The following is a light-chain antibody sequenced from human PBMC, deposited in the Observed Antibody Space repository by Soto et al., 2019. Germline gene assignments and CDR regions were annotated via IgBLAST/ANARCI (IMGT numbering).Light chain of an antibody. CDR1: SSDVGGYNY. J-gene: IGLJ1*01. Sequence: QSALTQPASVSGSPGQSITISCTGTSSDVGGYNYVSWYQQHPGKAPKLIIYEVSNRPSGVSNRFSGSKSGNTASLTISGLQAEDEADYYFNSYTSKSTGVFGTGNKVTVL. CDR2: EVS. V-gene: IGLV2-14*01. CDR3: NSYTSKSTGV.